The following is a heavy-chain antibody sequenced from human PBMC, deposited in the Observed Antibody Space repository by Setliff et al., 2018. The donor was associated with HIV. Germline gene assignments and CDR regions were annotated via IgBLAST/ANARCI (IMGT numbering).Heavy chain of an antibody. Sequence: PSVKVSCKASGDTFSNYAISWVRQAPGQGLEWMGGIIPIFGTASHAQKFQGRVTITTDESTSTAYMELSSLRFEDTAMYYCASAYCSSTGCYVRWGNGMDVWGQGTTVTVS. J-gene: IGHJ6*02. CDR1: GDTFSNYA. CDR2: IIPIFGTA. D-gene: IGHD2-2*01. CDR3: ASAYCSSTGCYVRWGNGMDV. V-gene: IGHV1-69*05.